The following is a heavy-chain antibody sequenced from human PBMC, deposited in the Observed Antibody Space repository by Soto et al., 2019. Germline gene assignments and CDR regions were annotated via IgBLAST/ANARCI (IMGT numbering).Heavy chain of an antibody. V-gene: IGHV4-31*03. CDR1: GGSISSGGYY. CDR3: ARDPLAGVNWNYNAFDI. D-gene: IGHD1-7*01. Sequence: QVQLQESGPGLVKPSQTLSLTCTVSGGSISSGGYYWSWIRQHPGKGLEWIGYIYYSGSTYYNPSLKSRVTISVDTSKNQFSLKLSSVTAADTAVYYCARDPLAGVNWNYNAFDIWGQGTMVTVSS. J-gene: IGHJ3*02. CDR2: IYYSGST.